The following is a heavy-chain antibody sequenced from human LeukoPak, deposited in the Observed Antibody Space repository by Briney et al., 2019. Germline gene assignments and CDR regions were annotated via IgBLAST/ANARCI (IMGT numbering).Heavy chain of an antibody. V-gene: IGHV4-4*07. Sequence: SETLSLTCTVSSGSLGSYYWNWLRQPAGKGLEWIGHIYTSGSTNYNPSLKSRVTMSVDTSKNQFSLKLDSVTAADTAFYYCAREYSSSSGKALDYWGQGTLVTVSS. D-gene: IGHD6-6*01. CDR1: SGSLGSYY. CDR2: IYTSGST. CDR3: AREYSSSSGKALDY. J-gene: IGHJ4*02.